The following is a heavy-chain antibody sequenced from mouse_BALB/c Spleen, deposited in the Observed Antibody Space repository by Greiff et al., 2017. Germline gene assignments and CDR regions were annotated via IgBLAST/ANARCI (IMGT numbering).Heavy chain of an antibody. CDR1: GYSITSDYA. D-gene: IGHD2-2*01. Sequence: EVKLLESGPGLVKPSQSLSLTCTVTGYSITSDYAWNWIRQFPGNKLEWMGYISYSGSTSYNPSLKSRISITRDTSKNQFFLQLNSVTTEDTATYYCARGGLRRKGYYAMDYWGQGTSVTVSS. CDR2: ISYSGST. V-gene: IGHV3-2*02. CDR3: ARGGLRRKGYYAMDY. J-gene: IGHJ4*01.